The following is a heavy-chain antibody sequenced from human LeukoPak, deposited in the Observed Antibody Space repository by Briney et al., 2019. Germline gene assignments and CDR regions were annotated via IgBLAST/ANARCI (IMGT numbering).Heavy chain of an antibody. Sequence: GGSLRLSCAASGFTFSRYWMSWVRQAPGKGLEWVANIKQDGSEKYYVDSVKGRFTISRDSAQNSLYLQMNSLRAEDTAVYYCASGGPHYYDTSGYYGIDYWGQGSLVTVSS. J-gene: IGHJ4*02. V-gene: IGHV3-7*02. CDR3: ASGGPHYYDTSGYYGIDY. CDR2: IKQDGSEK. D-gene: IGHD3-22*01. CDR1: GFTFSRYW.